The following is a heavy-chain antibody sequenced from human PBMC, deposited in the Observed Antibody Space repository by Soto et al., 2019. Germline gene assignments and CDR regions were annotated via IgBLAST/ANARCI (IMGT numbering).Heavy chain of an antibody. CDR1: GFTFSSYA. CDR2: ISYDGSNK. D-gene: IGHD3-22*01. Sequence: QVQLVESGGGVVQPGRSLRLSCAASGFTFSSYAMHWVHQAPGKGLEWVAVISYDGSNKYYADSVKGRFTISRDNSKNTLYLQMNSLRAEDTAVYYCARDRYDSSGSVCNWFDPWGQGTLVTVSS. CDR3: ARDRYDSSGSVCNWFDP. V-gene: IGHV3-30-3*01. J-gene: IGHJ5*02.